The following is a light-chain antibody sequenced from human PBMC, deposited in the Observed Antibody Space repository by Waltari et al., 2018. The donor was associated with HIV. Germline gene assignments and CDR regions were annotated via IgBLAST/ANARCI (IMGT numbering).Light chain of an antibody. Sequence: AIQLTLFPSSLSACVGVRSTIPCRASQGISSAFAWYQQRPGKAPKLLIYDSSSLKSGVPSRFSGSESGTDFTFTISSLQPEDFATYYCQQFNNYPLTFGGGTKVDI. CDR2: DSS. CDR1: QGISSA. CDR3: QQFNNYPLT. V-gene: IGKV1D-13*01. J-gene: IGKJ4*01.